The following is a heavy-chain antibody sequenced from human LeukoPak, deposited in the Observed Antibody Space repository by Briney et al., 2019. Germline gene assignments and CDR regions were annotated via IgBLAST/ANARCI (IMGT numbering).Heavy chain of an antibody. J-gene: IGHJ4*02. CDR3: ARDPSIMITFGGVIVLPRLDY. D-gene: IGHD3-16*02. CDR1: GYTFTSNY. V-gene: IGHV1-2*02. Sequence: ASVKVSCKAFGYTFTSNYMHWVRQAPGQGLEWMGWINPNSGGTNYAQKFQGRVTMTTDTSTSTAYMELRSLRSDDTAVYYCARDPSIMITFGGVIVLPRLDYWGQGTLVTVSS. CDR2: INPNSGGT.